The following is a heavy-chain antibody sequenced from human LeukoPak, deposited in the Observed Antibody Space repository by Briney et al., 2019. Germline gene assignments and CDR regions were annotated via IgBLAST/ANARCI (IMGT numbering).Heavy chain of an antibody. V-gene: IGHV4-59*02. J-gene: IGHJ4*02. CDR3: ASTSGYCSGGNCYSAFDY. CDR2: IYYSGST. D-gene: IGHD2-15*01. Sequence: NASETVSLTCTVSGGSVSTYYWNWIRQPPGKGLEWIGYIYYSGSTNYNPSLKSRLTISVDTSNNQFSLKLSSVTAADTAVYYCASTSGYCSGGNCYSAFDYWGQGTLVTVSS. CDR1: GGSVSTYY.